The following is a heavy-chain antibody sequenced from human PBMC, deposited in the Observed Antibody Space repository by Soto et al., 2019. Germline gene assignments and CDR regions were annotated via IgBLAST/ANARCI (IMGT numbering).Heavy chain of an antibody. D-gene: IGHD6-19*01. CDR3: ARDSSGEAVAGNNWFDP. CDR2: TYYRSKWYN. J-gene: IGHJ5*02. Sequence: PSQTLSLTCVISGDSVSSNSAAWNWIRQSPSRGLEWLGRTYYRSKWYNDYAVSVKSRITINPDTSKNQFSLQLNSVTPEDTAVYYCARDSSGEAVAGNNWFDPWGQGTLVTVSS. CDR1: GDSVSSNSAA. V-gene: IGHV6-1*01.